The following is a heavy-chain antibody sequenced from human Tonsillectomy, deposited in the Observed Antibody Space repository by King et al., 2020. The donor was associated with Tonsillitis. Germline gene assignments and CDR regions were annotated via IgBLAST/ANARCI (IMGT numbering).Heavy chain of an antibody. J-gene: IGHJ4*02. V-gene: IGHV3-30*09. CDR1: GFTFGNYV. D-gene: IGHD3-10*01. Sequence: QVQLVESGGGVVHPGRSLRLSCAVSGFTFGNYVMYWVRQAPGKGLEWVAVIAYDGKNKFYADSVKGRFAISRDNSKNTLYLQMDSLRAEDTAVYYCAREVYYYGSSGSYSLDNWGQGTLVTVSS. CDR3: AREVYYYGSSGSYSLDN. CDR2: IAYDGKNK.